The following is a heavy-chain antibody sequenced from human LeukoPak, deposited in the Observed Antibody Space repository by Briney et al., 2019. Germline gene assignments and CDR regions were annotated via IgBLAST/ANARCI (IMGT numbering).Heavy chain of an antibody. D-gene: IGHD6-13*01. CDR2: IYSGGST. CDR3: ARGEEASRIAAAGDYYGMDV. J-gene: IGHJ6*02. CDR1: GVTVSSNY. V-gene: IGHV3-53*04. Sequence: GGSLRLSCAASGVTVSSNYMSWVRQAPGKGLEWVSVIYSGGSTYYADSVKGRVTISRHNSKNTLYLQMNSLRAEDTAVYYCARGEEASRIAAAGDYYGMDVWGQGTTVTVSS.